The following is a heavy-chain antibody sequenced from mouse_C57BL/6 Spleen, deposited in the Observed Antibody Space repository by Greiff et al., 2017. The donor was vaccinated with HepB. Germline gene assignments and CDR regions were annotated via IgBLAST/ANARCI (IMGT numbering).Heavy chain of an antibody. D-gene: IGHD1-1*01. Sequence: QVHVKQPGAELVRPGSSVKLSCKASGYTFTSYWMHWVKQRPIQGLEWIGNIDPSDSETHYNQKFKDKATLTVDKSSSTAYMQLSSLTSEDSAVYYCARGYYYGSSHYYAMDYWGQGTSVTVSS. J-gene: IGHJ4*01. CDR1: GYTFTSYW. CDR3: ARGYYYGSSHYYAMDY. V-gene: IGHV1-52*01. CDR2: IDPSDSET.